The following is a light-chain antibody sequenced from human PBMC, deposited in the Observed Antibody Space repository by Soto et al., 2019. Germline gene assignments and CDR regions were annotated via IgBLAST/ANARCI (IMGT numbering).Light chain of an antibody. CDR3: QKYDNFPLT. CDR1: QDISSY. J-gene: IGKJ4*01. V-gene: IGKV1-33*01. Sequence: DIQMTQSPSSLSASVGDRVTIACQASQDISSYLNWYQQRPGKAPKLLISDASNLETGVPSRFSGSGSGTHFTFTISRLQPEDVATYYCQKYDNFPLTFGGGTKIDFK. CDR2: DAS.